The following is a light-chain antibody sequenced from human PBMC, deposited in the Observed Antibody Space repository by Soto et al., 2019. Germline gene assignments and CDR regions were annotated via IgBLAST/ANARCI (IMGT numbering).Light chain of an antibody. CDR1: ESISYW. CDR3: QQSYSIPDT. V-gene: IGKV1-39*01. Sequence: DIQLTQSPSTLTASVGDRVTIGCRASESISYWLAWYQQKRGEAPKLLISAASSLQSGVPSRFSGSGSGTDFTLTISSLQPEDFATYYCQQSYSIPDTFGQGTKLEI. J-gene: IGKJ2*01. CDR2: AAS.